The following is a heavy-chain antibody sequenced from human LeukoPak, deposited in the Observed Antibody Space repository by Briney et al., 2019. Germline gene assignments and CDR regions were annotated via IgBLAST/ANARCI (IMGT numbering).Heavy chain of an antibody. CDR3: AILRGLSYDSGCYSDY. CDR2: IHHSGST. Sequence: SETLSLTCAVSTYSISSGYYWGWIRQPPGKGLEWIGGIHHSGSTNYKPSLRSRVTISIDTSKNQFSLRLSSVTAADTAVFFCAILRGLSYDSGCYSDYWGQGTLVTVSS. D-gene: IGHD3-22*01. J-gene: IGHJ4*02. CDR1: TYSISSGYY. V-gene: IGHV4-38-2*01.